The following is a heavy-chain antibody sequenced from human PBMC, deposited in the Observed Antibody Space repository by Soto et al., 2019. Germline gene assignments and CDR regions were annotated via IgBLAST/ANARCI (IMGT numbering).Heavy chain of an antibody. CDR3: ARTPAAAPTDYYYHYMDV. Sequence: GASVKVSCKPSGYTFTSYGISWERQAPGQGLEWMGWISGYNGNTNYAQKLQGRVSMTTDTSTSTAYMELRSLRSDDTAVYYCARTPAAAPTDYYYHYMDVWGKGTTVTVSS. J-gene: IGHJ6*03. D-gene: IGHD6-13*01. CDR2: ISGYNGNT. V-gene: IGHV1-18*01. CDR1: GYTFTSYG.